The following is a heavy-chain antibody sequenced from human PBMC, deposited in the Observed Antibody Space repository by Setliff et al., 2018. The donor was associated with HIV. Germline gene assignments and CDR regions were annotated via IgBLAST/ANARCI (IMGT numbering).Heavy chain of an antibody. CDR3: AREGPPVDVAGRYLQH. D-gene: IGHD2-15*01. Sequence: GGSLRLSCAVSGFTFSNCWMHWVRQVPGKGLEWVSRIKTDSSSTDYADSVKGRFTISRDNGRNTLYLQMNSLRDEDSAVYHCAREGPPVDVAGRYLQHWGRGTLVTVSS. CDR2: IKTDSSST. V-gene: IGHV3-74*01. CDR1: GFTFSNCW. J-gene: IGHJ1*01.